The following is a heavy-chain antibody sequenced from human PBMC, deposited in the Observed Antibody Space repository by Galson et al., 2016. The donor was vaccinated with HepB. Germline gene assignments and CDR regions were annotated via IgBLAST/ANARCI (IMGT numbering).Heavy chain of an antibody. CDR2: ISRSSSYI. J-gene: IGHJ3*02. Sequence: SLRLSCAASGFTFSSYSINWVRQAPGKGLEWVSSISRSSSYIYYADSVEGRLTISRDNAKNAVYLQMNSLRAEDTAVYYWARVIGWFAEISGGAFDIWGQGTMVTVSS. V-gene: IGHV3-21*01. CDR1: GFTFSSYS. D-gene: IGHD3-10*01. CDR3: ARVIGWFAEISGGAFDI.